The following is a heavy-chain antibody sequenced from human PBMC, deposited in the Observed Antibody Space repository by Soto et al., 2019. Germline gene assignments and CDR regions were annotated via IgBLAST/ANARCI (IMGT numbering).Heavy chain of an antibody. J-gene: IGHJ5*02. Sequence: ASVKVSCKASGYTFTSYGISWVRQAPGQGLEWMGWISAYNGNTNYAQKLQGRVTMTTDTSTSTAYMELRSLRSDDTAVYHCASTRGASYYDFWSGYYDNWFDPWGQGTLVTVSS. CDR1: GYTFTSYG. V-gene: IGHV1-18*04. CDR3: ASTRGASYYDFWSGYYDNWFDP. D-gene: IGHD3-3*01. CDR2: ISAYNGNT.